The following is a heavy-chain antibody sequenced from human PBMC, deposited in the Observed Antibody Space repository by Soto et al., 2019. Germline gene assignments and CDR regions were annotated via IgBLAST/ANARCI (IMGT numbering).Heavy chain of an antibody. V-gene: IGHV4-39*01. D-gene: IGHD3-10*01. CDR3: ARHHVDPPLGWFDP. CDR1: GGSISSSSYY. J-gene: IGHJ5*02. Sequence: QVQLQESGPGLVKPSETLSLTCTVSGGSISSSSYYWGWIRQPPGKGLEWIGSIYYSGSTYYNPSLKSRVTISVDTSKNQFSLKLSSVTAADTAVYYCARHHVDPPLGWFDPWGQGTLVTVSS. CDR2: IYYSGST.